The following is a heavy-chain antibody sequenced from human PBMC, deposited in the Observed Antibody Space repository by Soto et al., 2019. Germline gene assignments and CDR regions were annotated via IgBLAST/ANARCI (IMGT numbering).Heavy chain of an antibody. CDR3: AKIFWGGYCTSASCYVLDY. D-gene: IGHD2-2*03. Sequence: GGSLRLSCAASGFTFSYYVMHWVRQAPGKGLEWVAVLLNDGSNEYYADSVEGRFTVSRDNAKNTLYLQMNNLRFEDTAVYYCAKIFWGGYCTSASCYVLDYWG. CDR1: GFTFSYYV. V-gene: IGHV3-30*18. CDR2: LLNDGSNE. J-gene: IGHJ4*01.